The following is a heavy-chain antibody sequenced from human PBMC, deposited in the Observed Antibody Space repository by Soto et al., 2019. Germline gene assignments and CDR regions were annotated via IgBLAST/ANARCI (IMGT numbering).Heavy chain of an antibody. J-gene: IGHJ3*02. Sequence: ASVKVSCKASGYTFTSYYMHWVRQAPGQGLEWMGIINPSGGSTSYAQKFQGRVTMTRDTSTSTVYMELSSLRSEDTAVYYCASSKTGTTQGFDAFDIWGQGTMVTVSS. V-gene: IGHV1-46*03. CDR2: INPSGGST. CDR1: GYTFTSYY. D-gene: IGHD1-1*01. CDR3: ASSKTGTTQGFDAFDI.